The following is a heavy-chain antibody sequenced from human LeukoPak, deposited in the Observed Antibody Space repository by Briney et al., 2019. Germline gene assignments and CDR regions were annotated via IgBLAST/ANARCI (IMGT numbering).Heavy chain of an antibody. J-gene: IGHJ4*02. CDR1: GITVSTNY. CDR2: AFSDGRT. Sequence: GGSLRLSCAASGITVSTNYMSWVRQAPGKGLEWVSIAFSDGRTFYADSVKGRFTISRDNAKNSLDLQMNSLRVEDTAVYYCARLGPASSGWPESFDYWGQGTLVTVSS. CDR3: ARLGPASSGWPESFDY. D-gene: IGHD6-19*01. V-gene: IGHV3-53*01.